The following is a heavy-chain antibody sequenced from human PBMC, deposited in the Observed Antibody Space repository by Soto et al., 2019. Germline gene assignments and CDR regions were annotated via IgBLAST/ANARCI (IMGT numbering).Heavy chain of an antibody. V-gene: IGHV4-59*08. Sequence: SETLSLTCTVSGGSISSYYWSWIRQPPGKGLEWIGYIYYSGSTNYNPSLKSRFTISVDTSKNQFSLKLSSVTAADTAVYYCARSLLDQLLCPNCYYYYMDVWGKGTTVTVSS. CDR3: ARSLLDQLLCPNCYYYYMDV. J-gene: IGHJ6*03. CDR2: IYYSGST. CDR1: GGSISSYY. D-gene: IGHD2-2*01.